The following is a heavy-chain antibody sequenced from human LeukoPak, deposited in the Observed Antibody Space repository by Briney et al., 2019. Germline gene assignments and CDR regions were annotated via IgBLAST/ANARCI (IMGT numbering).Heavy chain of an antibody. CDR2: INAGNGKT. V-gene: IGHV1-3*01. J-gene: IGHJ4*02. D-gene: IGHD1-26*01. CDR1: GYTFTSYA. Sequence: ASVKVSCKASGYTFTSYAMHWVRQAPGQRLEWMGWINAGNGKTKYSQKFQGRVTITRDTSASTAYMELSSLRSEDTAVYYCARVASYTDYWGQGTLVTVSS. CDR3: ARVASYTDY.